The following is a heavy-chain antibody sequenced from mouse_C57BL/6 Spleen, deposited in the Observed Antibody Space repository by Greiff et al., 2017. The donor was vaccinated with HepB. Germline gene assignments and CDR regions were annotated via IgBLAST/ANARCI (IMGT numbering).Heavy chain of an antibody. D-gene: IGHD4-1*01. J-gene: IGHJ1*03. CDR3: ARSEANWWYFDV. CDR2: IHPNSGST. V-gene: IGHV1-64*01. CDR1: GYTFTSYW. Sequence: QVQLQQPGAELVKPGASVKLSCKASGYTFTSYWMHWVKQRPGQGLEWIGMIHPNSGSTNYNEKFKSKATLTVDKSSSTAYMQLSSLTSEDSAVYYCARSEANWWYFDVWGTGTTVTVSS.